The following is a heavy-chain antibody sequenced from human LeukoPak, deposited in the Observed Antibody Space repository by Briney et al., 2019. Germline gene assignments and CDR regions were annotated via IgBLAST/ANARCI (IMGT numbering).Heavy chain of an antibody. CDR1: GGSISSSSYY. V-gene: IGHV4-39*07. D-gene: IGHD3-10*01. CDR2: INHSGSP. CDR3: ARDLSDYYGSGSYRPIDAFDI. J-gene: IGHJ3*02. Sequence: PSETLSLTCTVSGGSISSSSYYWSWIRQPPGKGLEWIGEINHSGSPNYNPSLKSRVAISIDTSKNQISLKLSPVTAADTAVYYCARDLSDYYGSGSYRPIDAFDIWGQGTMVTVSS.